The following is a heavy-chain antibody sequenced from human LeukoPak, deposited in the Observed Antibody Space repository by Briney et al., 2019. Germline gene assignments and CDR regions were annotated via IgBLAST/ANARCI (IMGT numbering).Heavy chain of an antibody. V-gene: IGHV3-21*01. CDR2: ISSSSSYI. Sequence: GGSLRLSCAASGFTFSSYSMNWVRQAPGKGLEWVSSISSSSSYIYYADSVKGRFTISRDNAKNSLYLQMNSLRAEDTAVYYCARGPSSYCSGGSCYWFDPWGQGPWSPSPQ. CDR1: GFTFSSYS. CDR3: ARGPSSYCSGGSCYWFDP. D-gene: IGHD2-15*01. J-gene: IGHJ5*02.